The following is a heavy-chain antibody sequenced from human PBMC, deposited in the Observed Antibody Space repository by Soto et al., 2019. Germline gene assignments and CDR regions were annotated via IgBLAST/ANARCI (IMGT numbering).Heavy chain of an antibody. V-gene: IGHV3-23*01. CDR2: ISGGGNDR. Sequence: GGSLRLSCAASGFTFSSYAMSWVRQAPGKGLEWVSAISGGGNDRFYADSVRGRFTISRDNSRNTLYLHMNSLRAEDTAVHYCARSLFIASTDTATFDCWGQGTLVTVSS. CDR1: GFTFSSYA. CDR3: ARSLFIASTDTATFDC. D-gene: IGHD6-13*01. J-gene: IGHJ4*02.